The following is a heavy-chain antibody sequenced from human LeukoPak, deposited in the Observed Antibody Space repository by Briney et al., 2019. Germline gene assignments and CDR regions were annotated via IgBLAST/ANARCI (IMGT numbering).Heavy chain of an antibody. CDR1: GFTFSSYA. CDR3: ARDGSGWYLDAFDI. CDR2: ISYDGSNK. J-gene: IGHJ3*02. V-gene: IGHV3-30-3*01. Sequence: GGSLRLSCAASGFTFSSYAMHWVRQAPGKGLEWVAVISYDGSNKYYADSVKGRFTISRDNSKNTLYLQMNSLRAEDTAVYYCARDGSGWYLDAFDIWGQGTMVTVSS. D-gene: IGHD6-19*01.